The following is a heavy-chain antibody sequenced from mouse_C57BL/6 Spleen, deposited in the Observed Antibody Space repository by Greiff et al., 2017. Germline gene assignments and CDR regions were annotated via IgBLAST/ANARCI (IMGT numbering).Heavy chain of an antibody. CDR3: ARPARSTYYAMDY. Sequence: EVMLVESGGGLVQPGGSLSLSCAASGFTFTDYYMSWVRQPPGKALEWLGFIRNKANGYTTEYSAYVKGRFTISRDNSQIILYLQMNALSAEDSATYYWARPARSTYYAMDYWGQGTSVTVSS. CDR1: GFTFTDYY. CDR2: IRNKANGYTT. V-gene: IGHV7-3*01. D-gene: IGHD1-1*01. J-gene: IGHJ4*01.